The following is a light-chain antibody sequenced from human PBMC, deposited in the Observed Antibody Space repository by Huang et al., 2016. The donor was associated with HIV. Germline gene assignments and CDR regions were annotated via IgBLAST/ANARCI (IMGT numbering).Light chain of an antibody. V-gene: IGKV3-20*01. J-gene: IGKJ2*03. CDR3: QQFGSSPPYS. CDR1: QSVTRNY. Sequence: ELVLTQSPDTLSLSPGERATVSCRASQSVTRNYLAWYQQRPGQAPKLLIYGASPRATGIPDRCSGSGSGTDFTLTISRLAPEDFAVYYCQQFGSSPPYSFGQGTKLEIK. CDR2: GAS.